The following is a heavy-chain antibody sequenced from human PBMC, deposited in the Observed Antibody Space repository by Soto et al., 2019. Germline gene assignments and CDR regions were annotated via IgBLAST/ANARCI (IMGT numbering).Heavy chain of an antibody. D-gene: IGHD1-26*01. Sequence: QMQLVQSGAEVKKTGSSVTVSCKALGNTFTYRYLHWVRQAPGQAIEWMGWITPFSGDVHYAQKFQVRVTITRDRSINASYRQMSSLRSEYTAMYFCAGVWAGSGPFTWELPDHWGQGTLGTVSS. CDR2: ITPFSGDV. J-gene: IGHJ4*02. V-gene: IGHV1-45*02. CDR1: GNTFTYRY. CDR3: AGVWAGSGPFTWELPDH.